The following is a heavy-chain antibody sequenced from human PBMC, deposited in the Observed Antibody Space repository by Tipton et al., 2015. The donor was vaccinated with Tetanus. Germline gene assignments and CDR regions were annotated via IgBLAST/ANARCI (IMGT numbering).Heavy chain of an antibody. V-gene: IGHV3-23*01. Sequence: SLRLSCAASGFTFSSYSMTWVRQSPGKELEWVSAISASGDSTYYADFVKGRFIISRDTSKNTLYLQMNSLRAEDTAVYYCARSASPFDYWGQGTLVTVSS. CDR2: ISASGDST. J-gene: IGHJ4*02. CDR1: GFTFSSYS. CDR3: ARSASPFDY.